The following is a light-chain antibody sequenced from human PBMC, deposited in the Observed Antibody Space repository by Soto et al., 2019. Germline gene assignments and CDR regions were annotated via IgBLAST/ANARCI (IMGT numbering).Light chain of an antibody. CDR2: WAS. Sequence: DIVMTQSPDSLAVSLGERATINCKSSQTVLDSSNNRDYLTWYQQKPGQPPKLLIYWASTREFGVPDRFSGSGSGTDFTLTISSLEPEDFAVYYCHQRQSWPRTFGQGTKVDIK. J-gene: IGKJ1*01. CDR1: QTVLDSSNNRDY. V-gene: IGKV4-1*01. CDR3: HQRQSWPRT.